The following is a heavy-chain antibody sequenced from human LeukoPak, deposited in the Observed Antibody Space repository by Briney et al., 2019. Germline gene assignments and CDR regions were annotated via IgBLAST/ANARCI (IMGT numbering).Heavy chain of an antibody. CDR3: ARESSGSYYEVDYYYYYMDV. CDR2: IYHSGST. J-gene: IGHJ6*03. Sequence: SETLSLTCTVSGYSISSGYYWGWIRQPPGKGLEWIGSIYHSGSTYYNPSLKSRVTISVDTSKNQFSLKLSSVTAAETAVYYCARESSGSYYEVDYYYYYMDVWGKGTTVTISS. CDR1: GYSISSGYY. V-gene: IGHV4-38-2*02. D-gene: IGHD3-10*01.